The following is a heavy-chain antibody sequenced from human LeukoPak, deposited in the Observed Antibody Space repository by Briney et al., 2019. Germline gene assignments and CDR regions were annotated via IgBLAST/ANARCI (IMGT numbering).Heavy chain of an antibody. J-gene: IGHJ4*02. CDR2: IDSDGGRI. CDR1: GFTFSNTW. CDR3: ARDWYFSIDY. D-gene: IGHD6-13*01. V-gene: IGHV3-74*01. Sequence: GGSLRLSCAASGFTFSNTWMHWVRQAPGQGLVWVSRIDSDGGRITYADSVKGRFTISRDNAKNTVYLQMHSLRAEDTAVYYCARDWYFSIDYWGQGTLVTVSS.